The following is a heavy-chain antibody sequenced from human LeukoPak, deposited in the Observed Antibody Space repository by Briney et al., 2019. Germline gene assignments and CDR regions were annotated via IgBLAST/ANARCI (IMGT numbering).Heavy chain of an antibody. CDR1: GFTFSSYS. J-gene: IGHJ2*01. Sequence: PGGSLRLSCAASGFTFSSYSMSWVRQAPGKGLEWVANIKQDGSEKYYVDSVKGRFTISRDNAKNSLYLQMNSLRAEDTAVYYCAREAVGAAGLTDLWGRGTLVTVSS. V-gene: IGHV3-7*01. CDR3: AREAVGAAGLTDL. D-gene: IGHD6-13*01. CDR2: IKQDGSEK.